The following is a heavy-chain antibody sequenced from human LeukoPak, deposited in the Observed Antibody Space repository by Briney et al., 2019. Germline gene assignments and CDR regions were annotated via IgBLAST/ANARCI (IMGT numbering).Heavy chain of an antibody. V-gene: IGHV3-30*02. D-gene: IGHD2-2*01. J-gene: IGHJ5*02. Sequence: GGSLRLSCAASGFTSSTYGMHWVRQAPGKGLEWVASIRYDGSNKYYADSVKGRFTISRDSSKNTLYLQMNTLRPEDTAVYYCARGMGGVCSSTSCYHWFDPWGQGTLVTVSS. CDR3: ARGMGGVCSSTSCYHWFDP. CDR2: IRYDGSNK. CDR1: GFTSSTYG.